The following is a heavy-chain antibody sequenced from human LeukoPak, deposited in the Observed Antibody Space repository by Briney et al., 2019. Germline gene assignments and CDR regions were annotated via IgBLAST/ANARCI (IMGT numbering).Heavy chain of an antibody. J-gene: IGHJ4*02. V-gene: IGHV3-48*03. CDR2: ISSGSTI. D-gene: IGHD6-13*01. CDR1: GFTFSSYE. Sequence: GGSLRLSCAASGFTFSSYEMNWVRQAPGKGLEWVSYISSGSTIYYADSVKGRFTISRDNAKNSLYLQMNSLRAEDTAVYYCARAPRKLVPYWGQGTLVTVSS. CDR3: ARAPRKLVPY.